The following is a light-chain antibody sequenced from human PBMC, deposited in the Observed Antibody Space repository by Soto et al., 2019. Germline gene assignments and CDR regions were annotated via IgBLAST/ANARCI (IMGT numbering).Light chain of an antibody. CDR1: QGIGSW. Sequence: DIQMTQSPSSVSASVGDRVTITCRASQGIGSWLAWYQQKPGKAPNLLIYAASSLQSGVPSRFSGSGSGTDFTLTIGSLQTEDFATYYCQQANSFQWTFGPGTKVE. J-gene: IGKJ1*01. CDR2: AAS. CDR3: QQANSFQWT. V-gene: IGKV1-12*01.